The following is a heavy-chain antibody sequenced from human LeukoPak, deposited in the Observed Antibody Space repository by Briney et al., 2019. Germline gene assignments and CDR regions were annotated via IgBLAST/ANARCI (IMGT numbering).Heavy chain of an antibody. CDR3: ARDREVRYSGYDLGYYFDY. V-gene: IGHV4-4*07. D-gene: IGHD5-12*01. CDR1: GGSISSYY. Sequence: KPAETLSLTCTVSGGSISSYYWSWIRQPAGKGLEWIGRIYTSGSTNYNPSLKSRVTISVDKSKNQFSLKLSSVTAADTAVYYCARDREVRYSGYDLGYYFDYWGQGTLVTHSS. J-gene: IGHJ4*02. CDR2: IYTSGST.